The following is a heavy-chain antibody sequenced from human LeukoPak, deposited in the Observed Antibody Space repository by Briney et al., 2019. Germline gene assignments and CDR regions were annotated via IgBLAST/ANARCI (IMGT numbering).Heavy chain of an antibody. CDR3: ARENIAVAGYYYFDY. D-gene: IGHD6-19*01. J-gene: IGHJ4*02. CDR1: GFTFTSYA. V-gene: IGHV3-53*01. CDR2: LYSGGST. Sequence: GGSLRLSCAASGFTFTSYAMNWVRQAPGKGLEWVSVLYSGGSTYYADSVKGRFTISRDNSRNTLYLQMNSLRAEDTAVYYCARENIAVAGYYYFDYWGQGTLVTVSS.